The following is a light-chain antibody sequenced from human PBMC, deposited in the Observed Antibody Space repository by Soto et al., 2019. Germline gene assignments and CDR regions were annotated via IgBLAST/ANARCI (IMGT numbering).Light chain of an antibody. J-gene: IGLJ2*01. Sequence: SYELNQPLSVSVALGQTATITCGGNTRGNKNVHWYQQKPGQAPVLVIYRDYNRPSGIPERFSGSNSGNTATLTISRAQAGDEADFYCQVWDYSTVLFGGGTKLTVL. V-gene: IGLV3-9*02. CDR1: TRGNKN. CDR3: QVWDYSTVL. CDR2: RDY.